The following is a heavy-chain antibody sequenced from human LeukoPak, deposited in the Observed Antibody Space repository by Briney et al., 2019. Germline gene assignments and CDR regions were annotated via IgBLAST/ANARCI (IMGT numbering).Heavy chain of an antibody. D-gene: IGHD6-19*01. CDR1: GFTVSSNY. Sequence: GGSLRLSCAASGFTVSSNYMSWVRQAPGKGLEWVSVIYSGGSTYYADSVKGRFTISRDNSKNTLYLQMNSLRAEDTAVYYCARGYSSGWYLVDYWGQGTLVTVSS. J-gene: IGHJ4*02. CDR3: ARGYSSGWYLVDY. V-gene: IGHV3-53*01. CDR2: IYSGGST.